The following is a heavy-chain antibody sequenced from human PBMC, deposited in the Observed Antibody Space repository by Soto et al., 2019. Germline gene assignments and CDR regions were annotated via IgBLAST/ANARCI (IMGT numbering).Heavy chain of an antibody. J-gene: IGHJ6*02. V-gene: IGHV3-7*01. Sequence: EVQLVESGGGLVQPGGSLRLSCTASGFMFSTYLMSWVRQAPGKGLEWVANIRQGGNGKFYVDSVKGRFTISRDNAKKSLYLQMNSLRAEDTAVYYCVGALTYEVPYYYYGMDVWGQGTTVTVSS. D-gene: IGHD3-16*01. CDR2: IRQGGNGK. CDR3: VGALTYEVPYYYYGMDV. CDR1: GFMFSTYL.